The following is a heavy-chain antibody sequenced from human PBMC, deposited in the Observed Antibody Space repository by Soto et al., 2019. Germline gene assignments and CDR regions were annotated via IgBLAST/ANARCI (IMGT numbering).Heavy chain of an antibody. V-gene: IGHV3-23*01. Sequence: GGSLRLSCTASGLPHSSFAMMWVRQAPGKGLECFSGIYGNGGGIEYADSVKGRFTISRDNSKNTVYLQMNSLRAEDTAVYYCARDRSRVVSGWFDPWGQGTLVTVSS. D-gene: IGHD2-8*02. CDR2: IYGNGGGI. J-gene: IGHJ5*02. CDR3: ARDRSRVVSGWFDP. CDR1: GLPHSSFA.